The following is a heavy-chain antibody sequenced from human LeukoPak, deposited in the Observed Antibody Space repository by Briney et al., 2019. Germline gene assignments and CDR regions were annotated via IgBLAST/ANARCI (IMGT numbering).Heavy chain of an antibody. CDR1: GFTFSDYY. CDR3: ARDSYVDSSGYYTDY. CDR2: ISSSGSTI. J-gene: IGHJ4*02. V-gene: IGHV3-11*01. D-gene: IGHD3-22*01. Sequence: GGSLRLSCAASGFTFSDYYMSWIRQAPGKGLEWVSYISSSGSTIYYADSVKGRFTISRDNAKNSLYLQMNSLRAEDTAVYYCARDSYVDSSGYYTDYWGQGTLVTVSS.